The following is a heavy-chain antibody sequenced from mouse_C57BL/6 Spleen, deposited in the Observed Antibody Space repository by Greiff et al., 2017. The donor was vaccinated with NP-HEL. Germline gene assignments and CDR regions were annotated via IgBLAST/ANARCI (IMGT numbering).Heavy chain of an antibody. Sequence: QVQLQQSGPELVKPGASVKISCKASGYSFTSYYIHWVKQRPGQGLEWIGWIYPGSGNTKYNEKFKGKATLTADTSSSTAYMQLSSLTSEDSAVYYCARRRGHITSIFDYWGQGTTLTVSS. CDR2: IYPGSGNT. V-gene: IGHV1-66*01. D-gene: IGHD1-2*01. CDR1: GYSFTSYY. J-gene: IGHJ2*01. CDR3: ARRRGHITSIFDY.